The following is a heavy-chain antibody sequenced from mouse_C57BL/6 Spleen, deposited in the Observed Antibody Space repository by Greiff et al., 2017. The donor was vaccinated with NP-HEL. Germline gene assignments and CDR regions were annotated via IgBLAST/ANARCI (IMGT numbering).Heavy chain of an antibody. J-gene: IGHJ3*01. V-gene: IGHV5-9-1*02. CDR3: TRDDYDYDGAWFAY. D-gene: IGHD2-4*01. CDR1: GFTFSSYA. CDR2: ISSGGDYI. Sequence: EVQLQESGEGLVKPGGSLKLSCAASGFTFSSYAMSWVRQTPEKRLEWVAYISSGGDYIYYADTVKGRFTISRDNARNTLYLQMSSLKSEDTAMYYCTRDDYDYDGAWFAYWGQGTLVTVSA.